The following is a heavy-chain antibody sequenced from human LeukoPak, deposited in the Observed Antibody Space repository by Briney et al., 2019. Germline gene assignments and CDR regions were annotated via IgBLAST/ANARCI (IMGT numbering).Heavy chain of an antibody. J-gene: IGHJ4*02. CDR2: IYTSGST. Sequence: SETLSLTCTVSGGSISSGSYYWSWIRQPAGKGLEWIGRIYTSGSTNYNPSLKSRVTISADTSKNQFSLKLSSVTAADTAVCYCARDGGNWNQEIDYWGQGTLVTVSS. D-gene: IGHD1-20*01. CDR3: ARDGGNWNQEIDY. CDR1: GGSISSGSYY. V-gene: IGHV4-61*02.